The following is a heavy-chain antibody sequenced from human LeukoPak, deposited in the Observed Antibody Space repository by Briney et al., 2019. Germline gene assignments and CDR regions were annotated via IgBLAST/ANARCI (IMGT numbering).Heavy chain of an antibody. CDR1: GYTFTGYY. CDR3: AREYSYYYDSSGYPETSFGP. D-gene: IGHD3-22*01. Sequence: ASVKVSCKASGYTFTGYYMHWVRQAPGQGLEWMGWINPNSGGTNYAQKFQGRVTMTRDTSISTAYMELSRLRSDDTAVYYCAREYSYYYDSSGYPETSFGPWGRGTLVSVSS. CDR2: INPNSGGT. J-gene: IGHJ5*02. V-gene: IGHV1-2*02.